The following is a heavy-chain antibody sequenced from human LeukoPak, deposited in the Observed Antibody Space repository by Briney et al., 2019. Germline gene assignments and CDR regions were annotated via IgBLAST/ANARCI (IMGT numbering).Heavy chain of an antibody. CDR3: ARDNLGSYSRYYYYYMDV. CDR2: IYYSGST. D-gene: IGHD1-26*01. Sequence: SETLSLTCTVSGGSISSSSYYWGWIRQPPGKGLEWIGSIYYSGSTYYNPSLKSRVTISVDTSKNQFSLKLSSVTAADTAVYYCARDNLGSYSRYYYYYMDVWGKGTTVTVSS. J-gene: IGHJ6*03. CDR1: GGSISSSSYY. V-gene: IGHV4-39*07.